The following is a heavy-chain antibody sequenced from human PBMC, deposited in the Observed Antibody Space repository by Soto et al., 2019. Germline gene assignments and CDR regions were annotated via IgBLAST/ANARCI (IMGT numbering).Heavy chain of an antibody. J-gene: IGHJ5*02. CDR1: GDSISTGAYY. CDR3: ARDPSNDAGGVDP. Sequence: TSETLSLTCTVSGDSISTGAYYWSWIRHHPGKGLEWIGYIYFSGSTYYNPSLKSRVTISLDSSKNQFSLNLNSLTAADTAVYYCARDPSNDAGGVDPWGQGTLVTVSS. V-gene: IGHV4-31*03. CDR2: IYFSGST. D-gene: IGHD2-15*01.